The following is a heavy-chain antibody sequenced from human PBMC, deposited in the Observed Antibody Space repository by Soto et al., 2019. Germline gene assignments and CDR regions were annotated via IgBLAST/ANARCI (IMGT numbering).Heavy chain of an antibody. CDR2: IYYSGST. Sequence: SETLYLTCTVSGGSISSYYWSWIRQPPGKGLEWIGYIYYSGSTNYNPSLKSRVTISVDTSKNQFSLKLSSVTAADTAVYYCARGKRFDYWGQGTLVTVSS. J-gene: IGHJ4*02. CDR1: GGSISSYY. CDR3: ARGKRFDY. V-gene: IGHV4-59*01.